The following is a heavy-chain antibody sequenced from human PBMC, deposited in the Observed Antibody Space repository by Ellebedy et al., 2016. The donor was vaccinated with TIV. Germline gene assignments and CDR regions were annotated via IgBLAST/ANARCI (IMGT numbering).Heavy chain of an antibody. CDR3: ARVGIAVRTAFDV. J-gene: IGHJ3*01. CDR1: GGSISSSSCF. Sequence: SETLSLTXTVSGGSISSSSCFWGWIRQPPGKGLEWIGSMYESGTTYYNPSLKSRVTISGDTSQNQFSLRLTSVTAADTAVYYCARVGIAVRTAFDVWGQGTTVTVSS. CDR2: MYESGTT. D-gene: IGHD6-19*01. V-gene: IGHV4-39*01.